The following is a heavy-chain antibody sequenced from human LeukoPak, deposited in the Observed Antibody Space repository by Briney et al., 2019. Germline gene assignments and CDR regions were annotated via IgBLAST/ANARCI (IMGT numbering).Heavy chain of an antibody. CDR1: GFTFNSYS. J-gene: IGHJ4*02. CDR2: TSSSSSYI. D-gene: IGHD3-9*01. CDR3: AKGANLRYFDWLHFDY. V-gene: IGHV3-21*01. Sequence: GGSLRLSCTASGFTFNSYSMNWVRQAPGKGLEWVSSTSSSSSYIYYADSVKGRFTISRDNAKKSLYLQMNSLRAEDTAVYYCAKGANLRYFDWLHFDYWGQGTLVTVSS.